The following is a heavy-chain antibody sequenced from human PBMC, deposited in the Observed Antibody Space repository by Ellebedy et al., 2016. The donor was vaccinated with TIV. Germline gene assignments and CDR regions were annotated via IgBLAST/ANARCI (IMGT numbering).Heavy chain of an antibody. CDR1: GGSISSGSYY. CDR3: ARGGSIAVQYYYYMDV. Sequence: SETLSLXXTVSGGSISSGSYYWSWIRQPAGKGLEWIGRIYTSGSTNYNPSLKSRVTMSVDTSKNQFSLKLSSVTAADTAVYYCARGGSIAVQYYYYMDVWGKGTTVTVSS. CDR2: IYTSGST. D-gene: IGHD6-19*01. J-gene: IGHJ6*03. V-gene: IGHV4-61*02.